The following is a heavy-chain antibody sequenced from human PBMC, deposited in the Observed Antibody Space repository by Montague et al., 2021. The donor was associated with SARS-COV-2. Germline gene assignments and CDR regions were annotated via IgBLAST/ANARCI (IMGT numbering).Heavy chain of an antibody. Sequence: SETQSLTCTVSGVSISSYYWIWIRQPPGKGLEWIGYIYYTGSTNYNPSLKSRVTISVGTSKNQFSLKLSSVTAADTAVYYCARGVASSEGNWFDPWGQGTLVTVSS. CDR1: GVSISSYY. V-gene: IGHV4-59*01. CDR2: IYYTGST. D-gene: IGHD6-13*01. J-gene: IGHJ5*02. CDR3: ARGVASSEGNWFDP.